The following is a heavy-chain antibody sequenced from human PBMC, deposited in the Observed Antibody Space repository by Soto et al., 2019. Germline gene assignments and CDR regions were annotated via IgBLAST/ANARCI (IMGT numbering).Heavy chain of an antibody. Sequence: PGGSLRLSCAASGFTFSSYGMHWVRQAPGKGLEWVAVIWYDGSNKYYADSVKGRFTISRDNSKNTLYLQMNSLRAEDTAVYYCARAAAGIYYYGMDVWGQGTTVTVS. J-gene: IGHJ6*02. V-gene: IGHV3-33*01. CDR2: IWYDGSNK. CDR3: ARAAAGIYYYGMDV. CDR1: GFTFSSYG. D-gene: IGHD6-13*01.